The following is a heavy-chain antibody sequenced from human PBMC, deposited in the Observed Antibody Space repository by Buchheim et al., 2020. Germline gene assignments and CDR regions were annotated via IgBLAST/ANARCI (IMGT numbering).Heavy chain of an antibody. CDR3: AKDGGTVTMNRGVMISYGMDV. CDR1: GFSFSSFG. Sequence: QVQLVESGGGVVQPGRSLRLSCVGSGFSFSSFGMNWVRRAPGKGLAWVAVISYDGRNDYEADSVKGRFTISRDNSKNTLYLQMNSLTADDTAVYYCAKDGGTVTMNRGVMISYGMDVWGQGTT. D-gene: IGHD3-10*01. CDR2: ISYDGRND. V-gene: IGHV3-30*18. J-gene: IGHJ6*02.